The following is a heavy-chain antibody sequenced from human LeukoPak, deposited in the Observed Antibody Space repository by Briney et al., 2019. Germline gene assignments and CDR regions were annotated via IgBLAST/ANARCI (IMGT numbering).Heavy chain of an antibody. D-gene: IGHD3-22*01. Sequence: PSETLSLTCTVSGGSISSYYWSWIRQPPGKGLEWIGYIYYSGSTNYNPSLKSRVTISADTSKNQFSLKLSSVTAADTAVYYCARHIDYYDSSGYTFDYWGQGTLVTVSS. CDR2: IYYSGST. CDR1: GGSISSYY. V-gene: IGHV4-59*08. J-gene: IGHJ4*02. CDR3: ARHIDYYDSSGYTFDY.